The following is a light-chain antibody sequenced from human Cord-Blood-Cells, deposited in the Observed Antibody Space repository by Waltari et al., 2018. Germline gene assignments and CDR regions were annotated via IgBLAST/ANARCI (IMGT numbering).Light chain of an antibody. CDR3: CSYAGSYTWV. CDR2: DVS. CDR1: SSDVGGYNY. V-gene: IGLV2-11*01. J-gene: IGLJ3*02. Sequence: QSALTQPRSLSGSPGQSVTISCTGTSSDVGGYNYVSWYQQHPGKAPKRMIYDVSKRPSGVPDRLSGSKAGTTASLTISGLQAEDEADYYCCSYAGSYTWVFGGGTKLTVL.